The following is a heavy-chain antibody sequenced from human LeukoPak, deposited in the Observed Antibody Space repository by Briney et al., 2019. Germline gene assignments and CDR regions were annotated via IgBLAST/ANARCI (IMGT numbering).Heavy chain of an antibody. CDR3: ARSAEYDSSGYYYYYYYMDV. Sequence: PSETLSLTCTVSGGSISSYYWSWIRQPPGKGLEWIGYIYYSGSTNYNSSLKSRVTISVDTSKNQFSLKLSSVTAADTAVYYCARSAEYDSSGYYYYYYYMDVWGKGTTVTISS. CDR2: IYYSGST. D-gene: IGHD3-22*01. CDR1: GGSISSYY. V-gene: IGHV4-59*01. J-gene: IGHJ6*03.